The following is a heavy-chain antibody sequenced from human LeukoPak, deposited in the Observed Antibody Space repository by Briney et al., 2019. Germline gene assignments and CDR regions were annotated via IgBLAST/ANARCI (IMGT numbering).Heavy chain of an antibody. CDR1: GFTFSNYW. D-gene: IGHD5-18*01. Sequence: GGSLRLSCAASGFTFSNYWMHWVRQAPGKGLVWVSRIKDDGTTNYADSVKGRFTISRDNAKNTVYLQMNSLRAEDTAIYYCATYRQVLLPFESWGQGTLVTVSS. J-gene: IGHJ4*02. CDR2: IKDDGTT. V-gene: IGHV3-74*01. CDR3: ATYRQVLLPFES.